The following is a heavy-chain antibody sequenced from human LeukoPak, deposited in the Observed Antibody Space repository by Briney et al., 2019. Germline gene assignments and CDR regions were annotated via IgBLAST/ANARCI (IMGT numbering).Heavy chain of an antibody. CDR1: GFTFSSYS. Sequence: GGSLRLSCAASGFTFSSYSMNWVRQAPGKGLEWVSSISSSSSYIYYADSVKGRFTISRDNAKNSLYLQMSSLRAEDTAVYYCARDVSYYYDSSGPHRAFDIWGQGTMVTVSS. D-gene: IGHD3-22*01. CDR2: ISSSSSYI. CDR3: ARDVSYYYDSSGPHRAFDI. J-gene: IGHJ3*02. V-gene: IGHV3-21*01.